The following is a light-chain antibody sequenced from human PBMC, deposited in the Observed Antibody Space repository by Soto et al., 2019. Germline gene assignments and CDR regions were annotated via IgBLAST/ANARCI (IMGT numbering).Light chain of an antibody. Sequence: IEVTQSPSSLAASVGDRVTITCRASQTIGTYLNWYRHKPGKAPQLLIYAASNLQSGVPARFSGSRSGTEFTLTINSLQPEDFATYYCQQSHSTPITFGQGTRLEIK. CDR2: AAS. CDR1: QTIGTY. CDR3: QQSHSTPIT. V-gene: IGKV1-39*01. J-gene: IGKJ5*01.